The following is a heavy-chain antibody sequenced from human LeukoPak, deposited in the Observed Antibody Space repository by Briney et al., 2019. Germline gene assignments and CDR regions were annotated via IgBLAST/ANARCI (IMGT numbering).Heavy chain of an antibody. CDR1: GGTFSSYA. D-gene: IGHD5-24*01. V-gene: IGHV1-69*04. CDR3: ARVSSPQRWLQLRPAYYFDY. Sequence: ASVKVSCKASGGTFSSYAISWVRQAPGQGLEWMGRIIPILGIANYAQKFQGRVTITADKSTSTAYMELSSLRSEDTAVYYCARVSSPQRWLQLRPAYYFDYWGQGTLVTVSS. J-gene: IGHJ4*02. CDR2: IIPILGIA.